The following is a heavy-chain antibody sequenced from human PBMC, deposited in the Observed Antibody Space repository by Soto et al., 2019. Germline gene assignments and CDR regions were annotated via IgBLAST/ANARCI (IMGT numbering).Heavy chain of an antibody. CDR1: GYFISSGYY. D-gene: IGHD2-2*01. J-gene: IGHJ5*02. V-gene: IGHV4-38-2*01. CDR3: ARGHIVVVPTVGWFDP. CDR2: MFHSGST. Sequence: ASETLSLTCAVSGYFISSGYYWGWIRQPPGKGLEWIGSMFHSGSTHYNPSLKSRVTISVDTSKSHFSLRLSSVTASDTAVYYCARGHIVVVPTVGWFDPWGQGTLVTVSS.